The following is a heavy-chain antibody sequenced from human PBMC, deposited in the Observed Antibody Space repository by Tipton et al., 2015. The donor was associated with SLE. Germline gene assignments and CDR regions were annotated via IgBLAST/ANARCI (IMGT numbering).Heavy chain of an antibody. CDR1: GGSISSYY. CDR2: IYYSGST. D-gene: IGHD6-25*01. CDR3: ARGWGSGPYYFDY. J-gene: IGHJ4*02. V-gene: IGHV4-59*01. Sequence: TLSLTCTVSGGSISSYYWRWIRQPPGKGLEWIGYIYYSGSTNYNPSLKSRVTISVDTSKNQFSLKLSSVTASDTAVYYCARGWGSGPYYFDYWGQGTLVTVSS.